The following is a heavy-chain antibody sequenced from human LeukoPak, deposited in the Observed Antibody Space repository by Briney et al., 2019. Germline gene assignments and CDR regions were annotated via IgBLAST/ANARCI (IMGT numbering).Heavy chain of an antibody. CDR3: ARRGSGYYYYFDY. D-gene: IGHD5-12*01. CDR2: IYYSGST. CDR1: GGSISSYY. J-gene: IGHJ4*02. Sequence: SETLSLTCTVSGGSISSYYWSWIRQPPGKGLEWIGYIYYSGSTNYDPSLKSRVTISVDTSKNQFSLKLSSVTAADTAVYYCARRGSGYYYYFDYWGQGTLVTVPS. V-gene: IGHV4-59*01.